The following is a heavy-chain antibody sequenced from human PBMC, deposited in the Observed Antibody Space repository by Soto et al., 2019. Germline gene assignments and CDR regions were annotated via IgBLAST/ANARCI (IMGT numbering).Heavy chain of an antibody. Sequence: QLQLQESGPGLVKPSETLSLTCAVSGASISRGGFHWGWIRQPPGQGLEWIGSLYSGSTYYNPSLMSRVTISADTSKSEFSLRLTSVTAADTAVYYCARRGSGHTFDYWGQGTLVTVSS. D-gene: IGHD3-10*01. J-gene: IGHJ4*02. CDR3: ARRGSGHTFDY. CDR1: GASISRGGFH. CDR2: LYSGST. V-gene: IGHV4-39*01.